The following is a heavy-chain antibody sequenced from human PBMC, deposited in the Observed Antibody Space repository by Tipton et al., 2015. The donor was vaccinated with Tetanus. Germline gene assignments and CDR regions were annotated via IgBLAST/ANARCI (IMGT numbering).Heavy chain of an antibody. D-gene: IGHD3-16*01. CDR3: ASRRTLRY. CDR2: IYHTGST. CDR1: GASINVYY. Sequence: TLSLTCTVPGASINVYYWSWVRQPPGKGLEWIGEIYHTGSTDYNPSLKSRLTISVDKSKNHFSLKLSSVTVADTAVYYCASRRTLRYWGQGTLVTVSP. J-gene: IGHJ4*02. V-gene: IGHV4-4*02.